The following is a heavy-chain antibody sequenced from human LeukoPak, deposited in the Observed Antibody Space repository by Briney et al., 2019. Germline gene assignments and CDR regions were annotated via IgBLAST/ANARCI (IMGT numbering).Heavy chain of an antibody. J-gene: IGHJ4*02. Sequence: GEFLKVSCKCSGYFFSNYWIAWVRQMPGKGLEWMGIIYPGDSDTRYSPSFQGQVTISADMSISTAYLQWSSLKASDTAMYYCARLRARSTSCYFDYWGQGTLVTVSS. V-gene: IGHV5-51*01. CDR2: IYPGDSDT. CDR3: ARLRARSTSCYFDY. D-gene: IGHD2-2*01. CDR1: GYFFSNYW.